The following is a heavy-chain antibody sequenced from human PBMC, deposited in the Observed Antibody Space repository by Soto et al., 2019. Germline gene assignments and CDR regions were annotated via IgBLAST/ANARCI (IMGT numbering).Heavy chain of an antibody. D-gene: IGHD1-26*01. CDR1: GGSFSGYI. CDR3: ARGLITGSQYSGGWYYLDS. V-gene: IGHV4-34*01. CDR2: INHSGSA. J-gene: IGHJ4*02. Sequence: QVQLQQSGAGLLKPSETLSLTCDVYGGSFSGYIWTWIRQTPGKGLQWIGQINHSGSANYNPSPKSQVTIPVPTSTSPSSLELSSVTAADTAVYYCARGLITGSQYSGGWYYLDSGGQGTQVTVSS.